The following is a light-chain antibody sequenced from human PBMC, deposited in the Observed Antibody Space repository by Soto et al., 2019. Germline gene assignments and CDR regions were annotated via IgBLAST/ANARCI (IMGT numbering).Light chain of an antibody. Sequence: EIVMTQSPATLSVSPGERATLSCRASQSVSSSYLAWYQQKPGQAPRLLIYGASSRATGIPDRFSGSGSGTDFTLTISRLEPEDFAVYYCQQYGSSPLITFGQGTKVDIK. CDR3: QQYGSSPLIT. CDR2: GAS. J-gene: IGKJ1*01. CDR1: QSVSSSY. V-gene: IGKV3-20*01.